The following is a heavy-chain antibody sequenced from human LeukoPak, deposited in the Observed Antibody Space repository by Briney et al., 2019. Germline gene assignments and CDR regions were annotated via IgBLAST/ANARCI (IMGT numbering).Heavy chain of an antibody. CDR1: GGTFSSYA. J-gene: IGHJ4*02. D-gene: IGHD4-17*01. V-gene: IGHV1-69*06. CDR3: ARSRVGTTVTLDY. CDR2: IIPIFGTA. Sequence: SVKVSCKASGGTFSSYAISWVRQAPGQGLEWMGGIIPIFGTANYAQKFQGRVTITADKSTSTAYMELSSLRSEDKAVYYCARSRVGTTVTLDYWGQGTLVTVSS.